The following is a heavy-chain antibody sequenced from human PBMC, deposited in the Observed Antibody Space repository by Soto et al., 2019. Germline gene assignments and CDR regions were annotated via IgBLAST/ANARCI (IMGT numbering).Heavy chain of an antibody. CDR3: ARTYYDFWSGYPNWFDP. D-gene: IGHD3-3*01. Sequence: PSETLSLTCTVSGGSISSSSYYWGWIRQPPGKGLEWIGSIYYSGSTYYNPSLKSRVTISVDTSKNQFSLKLSSVTAADTAVYYCARTYYDFWSGYPNWFDPWGQGTLVT. CDR1: GGSISSSSYY. J-gene: IGHJ5*02. V-gene: IGHV4-39*01. CDR2: IYYSGST.